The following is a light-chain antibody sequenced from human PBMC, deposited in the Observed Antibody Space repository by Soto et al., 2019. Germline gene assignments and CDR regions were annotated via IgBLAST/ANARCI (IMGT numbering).Light chain of an antibody. CDR3: TSYASSSTHVV. Sequence: QSVLTQPASVSGSPGQSITLSCTGTSSDIGGYDFVSWYQRYPGKAPKLIIYDVNNRPSGVSNRFSVSKSGNTASLTISGLQAEDEADYYCTSYASSSTHVVFGGGTKLTVL. V-gene: IGLV2-14*01. J-gene: IGLJ2*01. CDR1: SSDIGGYDF. CDR2: DVN.